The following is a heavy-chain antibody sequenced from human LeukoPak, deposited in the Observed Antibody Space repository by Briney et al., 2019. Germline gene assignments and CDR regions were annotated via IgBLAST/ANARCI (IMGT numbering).Heavy chain of an antibody. D-gene: IGHD3-22*01. V-gene: IGHV1-2*02. CDR3: ARDLAFPYDSSGYYYDY. Sequence: ASVKVSCKASGYTFTGYYMHWVRQAPGQGLEWMGWINPNIGATNSAQKFQGRVTMTRDTSITTAYMDLSRLRSDDTAVYYCARDLAFPYDSSGYYYDYWGQGTLVTVSS. CDR2: INPNIGAT. J-gene: IGHJ4*02. CDR1: GYTFTGYY.